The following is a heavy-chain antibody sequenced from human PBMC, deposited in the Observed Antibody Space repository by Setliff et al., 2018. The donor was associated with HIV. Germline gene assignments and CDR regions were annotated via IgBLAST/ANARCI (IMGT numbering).Heavy chain of an antibody. CDR2: VYYSGRT. CDR3: ARENGWLFGWFDP. Sequence: PSETLSLTCTVSDSGTYYWSWIRQPAGKGLEWIGRVYYSGRTSHSGSTYYNPSVASRITISGDTSKNQFSLKLTSVTAADTAIYYCARENGWLFGWFDPWGQGTPVTVSS. CDR1: DSGTYY. J-gene: IGHJ5*02. V-gene: IGHV4-30-4*08. D-gene: IGHD3-22*01.